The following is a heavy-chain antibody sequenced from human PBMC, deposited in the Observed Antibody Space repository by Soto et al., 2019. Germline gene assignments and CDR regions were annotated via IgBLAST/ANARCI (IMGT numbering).Heavy chain of an antibody. V-gene: IGHV3-66*01. CDR2: IYTGGST. D-gene: IGHD4-17*01. Sequence: EVQLVESGGGLVQPGGSLRLSCAASGFTVSSNYMSWVRQAPGKGLEWVSVIYTGGSTYYADSVKGRFTISTDNSENTLYLQMNSLRAEDTAVYYCARDYGGSGRFDYWGQGTLVTVSS. CDR3: ARDYGGSGRFDY. CDR1: GFTVSSNY. J-gene: IGHJ4*02.